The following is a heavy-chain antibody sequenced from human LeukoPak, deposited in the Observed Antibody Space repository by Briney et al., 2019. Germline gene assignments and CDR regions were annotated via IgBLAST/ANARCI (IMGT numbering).Heavy chain of an antibody. Sequence: GGSLRLSCAASGFTFSNYWIHWVRQAPGKGLVWVSRINPAGNYANYADSVKGRFTISSDNANNSLYLQMNSLRAEDTAVYYCAGSSGYFENWFDPWGQGTLVTVSS. V-gene: IGHV3-74*01. J-gene: IGHJ5*02. CDR2: INPAGNYA. CDR3: AGSSGYFENWFDP. CDR1: GFTFSNYW. D-gene: IGHD3-22*01.